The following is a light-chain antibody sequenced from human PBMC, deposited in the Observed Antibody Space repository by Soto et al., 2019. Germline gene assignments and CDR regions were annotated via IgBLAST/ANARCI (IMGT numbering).Light chain of an antibody. CDR2: DAS. V-gene: IGKV3-20*01. Sequence: ELVLTQSPGTPSLSPVASATLSGRAIQSLSSSYLAWYQQKPGQAPSLVISDASKRATGIPDRFNGTGSRTDFTLTITRLEPQDFALYYGQQYDYVPTHTFGEGTKVDIK. J-gene: IGKJ4*01. CDR3: QQYDYVPTHT. CDR1: QSLSSSY.